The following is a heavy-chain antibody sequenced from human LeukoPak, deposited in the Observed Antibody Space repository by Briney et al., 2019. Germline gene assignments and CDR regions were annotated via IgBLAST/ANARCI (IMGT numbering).Heavy chain of an antibody. V-gene: IGHV1-8*01. CDR2: MNPNSGNT. CDR1: GYTFTSYD. J-gene: IGHJ4*02. CDR3: ARARDYYDFWSGYYTLDY. D-gene: IGHD3-3*01. Sequence: GASVKVSCKASGYTFTSYDINWVRQATGQGLEWMGWMNPNSGNTGYAQKFQGRVTMTRNTSISTAYMELSSLRSEDTAVYYCARARDYYDFWSGYYTLDYWGQGTLVTVSS.